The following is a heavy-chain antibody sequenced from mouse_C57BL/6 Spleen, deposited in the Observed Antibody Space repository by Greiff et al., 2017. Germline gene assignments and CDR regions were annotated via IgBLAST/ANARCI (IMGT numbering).Heavy chain of an antibody. D-gene: IGHD1-1*01. J-gene: IGHJ4*01. V-gene: IGHV5-9*01. CDR3: ARHVDYGSGMDY. Sequence: EVQLVESGGGLVKPGGSLKLSCAASGFTFSSYTMSWVRQTPEKRLEWVATISGGGGNTYYPDSVKGRFTISRDNAKNTLYLQMSSLRSEDTALYYCARHVDYGSGMDYWGQGTSVTVSS. CDR1: GFTFSSYT. CDR2: ISGGGGNT.